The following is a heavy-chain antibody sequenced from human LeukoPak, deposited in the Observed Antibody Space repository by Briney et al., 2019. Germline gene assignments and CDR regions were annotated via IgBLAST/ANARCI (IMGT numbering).Heavy chain of an antibody. CDR2: IYYSGST. D-gene: IGHD3-22*01. CDR3: VRGYYEITGYWYFDY. J-gene: IGHJ4*02. V-gene: IGHV4-39*01. CDR1: GGSISSSTPY. Sequence: PSETLSLTCTVSGGSISSSTPYWGWIRQPPGKGLEWIGSIYYSGSTYYNPPLESRVTISVDTSKNQFSLKLSSVNAADTAVYYCVRGYYEITGYWYFDYWGQGTLVTVSS.